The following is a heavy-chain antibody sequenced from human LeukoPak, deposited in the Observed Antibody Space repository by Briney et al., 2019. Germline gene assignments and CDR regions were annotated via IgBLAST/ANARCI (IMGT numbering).Heavy chain of an antibody. Sequence: GSLRLSCAASGFTFSSYWMSWVRQAPGKGLEWVANIKQDGSEKYYVDSVKGRFTISRDNAKNSLYLQMNSLRAEDTAVYYCARAENCSGGSCYFYYYYYYGMDVWGKGTTVTVSS. CDR3: ARAENCSGGSCYFYYYYYYGMDV. J-gene: IGHJ6*04. V-gene: IGHV3-7*03. CDR1: GFTFSSYW. D-gene: IGHD2-15*01. CDR2: IKQDGSEK.